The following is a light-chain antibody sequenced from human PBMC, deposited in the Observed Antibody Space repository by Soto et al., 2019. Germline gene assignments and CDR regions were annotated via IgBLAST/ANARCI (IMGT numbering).Light chain of an antibody. J-gene: IGLJ3*02. V-gene: IGLV1-44*01. Sequence: QSVLTQPPSASGTPGQWVTISCSGSGSNIGTNTVTWYQQLPGAAPRLLIYSDNQRPSGVPARFSGSKSGTSASLAISGLQSEDEADYYRAAWDVSFVVFGGGTKLTVL. CDR2: SDN. CDR1: GSNIGTNT. CDR3: AAWDVSFVV.